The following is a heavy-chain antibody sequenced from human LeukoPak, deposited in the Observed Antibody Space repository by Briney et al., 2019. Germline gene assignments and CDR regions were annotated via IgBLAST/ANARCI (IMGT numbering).Heavy chain of an antibody. V-gene: IGHV4-34*01. CDR2: INHSGST. J-gene: IGHJ4*02. CDR1: GGSFSGYY. D-gene: IGHD6-13*01. CDR3: ASAPRYSSSWYDY. Sequence: PSETLSLTCAVYGGSFSGYYWSWIRQPPRKGLEWIGEINHSGSTNYNPSLKSRVTISVDTSKNQFSLKLSSVTAADTAVYYCASAPRYSSSWYDYWGQGTLVTVSS.